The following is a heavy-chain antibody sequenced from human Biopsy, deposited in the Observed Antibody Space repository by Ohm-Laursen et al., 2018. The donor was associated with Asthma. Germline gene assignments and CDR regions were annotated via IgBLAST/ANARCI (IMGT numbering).Heavy chain of an antibody. V-gene: IGHV3-20*01. CDR1: GFTFDDYA. CDR3: ARDRAVTGLNDAFDP. D-gene: IGHD4-17*01. CDR2: INWNGGST. Sequence: SLRLSCSASGFTFDDYAMSWVRQAPGKGLEWVSGINWNGGSTGYADSVKGRFTISRDNAKNSLYLQMNSLRAEDTALYHCARDRAVTGLNDAFDPWGQGTMVTASS. J-gene: IGHJ3*01.